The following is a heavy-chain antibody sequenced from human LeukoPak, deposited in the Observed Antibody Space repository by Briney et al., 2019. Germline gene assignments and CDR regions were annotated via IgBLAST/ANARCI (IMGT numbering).Heavy chain of an antibody. CDR3: ATASITMIVVVTKPEAFDI. CDR1: GYTLTELP. J-gene: IGHJ3*02. V-gene: IGHV1-24*01. D-gene: IGHD3-22*01. Sequence: GASVKVSCKVSGYTLTELPMHWVRQAPGKGLEWMGGFDPEDGETIYAQKFQGRVTMTEDTSTDTAYMELSSLRSEDTAVYYCATASITMIVVVTKPEAFDIWGQGTMVTVSS. CDR2: FDPEDGET.